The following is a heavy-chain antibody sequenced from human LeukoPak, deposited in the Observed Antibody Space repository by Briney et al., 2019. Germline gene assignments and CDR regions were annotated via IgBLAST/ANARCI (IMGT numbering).Heavy chain of an antibody. CDR3: ARGRFGELHTSCLDY. Sequence: ASVKVSCKASGYTCTSYGISWVRQAPGQGLEWRGGISAYNGNTNYAQKLQGRVTMTTDTSTSTAYMELRSLRSDDTAVYYCARGRFGELHTSCLDYWGQGTLVTVSS. CDR1: GYTCTSYG. J-gene: IGHJ4*02. D-gene: IGHD3-10*01. V-gene: IGHV1-18*01. CDR2: ISAYNGNT.